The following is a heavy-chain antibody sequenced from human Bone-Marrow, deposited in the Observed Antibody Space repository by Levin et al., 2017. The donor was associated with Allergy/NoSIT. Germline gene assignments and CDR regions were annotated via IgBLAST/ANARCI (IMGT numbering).Heavy chain of an antibody. Sequence: SETLSLTCSVSGDSISSVYLSWIRQPPGKGLEWIGYSDHTGSTKYNPSLKSRVTMSADTSKNQFSLRLNSVTAADTAGYYCARFYTGGWYWFDPWGQGTLVTVSS. J-gene: IGHJ5*02. CDR1: GDSISSVY. CDR3: ARFYTGGWYWFDP. D-gene: IGHD2-8*02. V-gene: IGHV4-59*01. CDR2: SDHTGST.